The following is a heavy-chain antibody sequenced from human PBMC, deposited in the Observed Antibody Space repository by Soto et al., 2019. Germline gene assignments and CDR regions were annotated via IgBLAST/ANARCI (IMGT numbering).Heavy chain of an antibody. J-gene: IGHJ4*02. Sequence: SETMSLTCTVSDGSISSGEYYWTWIRQPPGKGLEWIGYISYSGSTHYNPSLKSRVTISVDTSKNQFSLKLSSVTAADTAVYYCARRYGVYFDYWGQGTLVTVSS. V-gene: IGHV4-30-4*01. CDR2: ISYSGST. CDR3: ARRYGVYFDY. D-gene: IGHD4-17*01. CDR1: DGSISSGEYY.